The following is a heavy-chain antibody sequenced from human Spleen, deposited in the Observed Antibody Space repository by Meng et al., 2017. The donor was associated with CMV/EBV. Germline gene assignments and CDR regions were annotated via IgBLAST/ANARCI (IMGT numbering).Heavy chain of an antibody. CDR3: ARPRGITKVYDVFDM. D-gene: IGHD3-10*01. V-gene: IGHV5-51*01. Sequence: GESLKISCKGSGYRFTSYWIGWVRQMPGKGLEWMGIINPGDSDTRYSPSFQGQVTMSADKSISTAYLQWRSLKASDTAIYYCARPRGITKVYDVFDMWGQGTMVTVSS. J-gene: IGHJ3*02. CDR2: INPGDSDT. CDR1: GYRFTSYW.